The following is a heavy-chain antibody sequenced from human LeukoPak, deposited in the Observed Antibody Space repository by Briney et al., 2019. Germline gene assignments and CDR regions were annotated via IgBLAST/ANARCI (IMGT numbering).Heavy chain of an antibody. D-gene: IGHD3-22*01. J-gene: IGHJ4*02. CDR3: VRLGDSSGHYDY. Sequence: PGGSLRLSCAASGFTFSPYWMSWVRQAPGKGLEWVASIKPDGSGKYYVDSVKGRFTISRDNAKNALYLQLNSLSAEDTAVYFCVRLGDSSGHYDYWGQGTLVTVSS. CDR2: IKPDGSGK. CDR1: GFTFSPYW. V-gene: IGHV3-7*01.